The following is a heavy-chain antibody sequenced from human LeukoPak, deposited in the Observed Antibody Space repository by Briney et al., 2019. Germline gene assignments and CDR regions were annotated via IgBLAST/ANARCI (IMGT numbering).Heavy chain of an antibody. D-gene: IGHD3-22*01. CDR1: GYTFTNYG. CDR2: ISAYNGHT. Sequence: GASVKVSCKASGYTFTNYGISWVRQAPGQGLEGMGWISAYNGHTEYAQKVQGRVTITRDTSTSTAYMELMSLRSDDTAVYYCARDGHRRYHYDSSGREDAFDIWGQGTMVTVSS. J-gene: IGHJ3*02. CDR3: ARDGHRRYHYDSSGREDAFDI. V-gene: IGHV1-18*01.